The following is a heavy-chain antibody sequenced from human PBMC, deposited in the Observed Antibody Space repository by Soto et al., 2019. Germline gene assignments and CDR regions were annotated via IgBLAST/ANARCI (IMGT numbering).Heavy chain of an antibody. CDR1: GGSIRSYY. J-gene: IGHJ3*01. Sequence: TLSLTCTVSGGSIRSYYWSWIRQPPGKGLEWIGYIYYSGSTNYNPSLKSRVTISVDTSKNQFSLKLSSVTAADTAVYYCARVWGGAFDFWGQGTMVTVSS. V-gene: IGHV4-59*01. CDR3: ARVWGGAFDF. CDR2: IYYSGST. D-gene: IGHD3-10*01.